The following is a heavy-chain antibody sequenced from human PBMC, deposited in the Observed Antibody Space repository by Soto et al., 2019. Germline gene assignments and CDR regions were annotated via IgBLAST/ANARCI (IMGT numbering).Heavy chain of an antibody. CDR1: GGSISSNSYY. CDR2: INYSGST. D-gene: IGHD2-2*01. V-gene: IGHV4-39*01. J-gene: IGHJ6*02. CDR3: ARTPAAGITYYYGMDV. Sequence: SETLSLTSTVSGGSISSNSYYWGWIRQPPGKGLEWIGSINYSGSTYYNPSLKSRVTISVDTSKNQFSLKLSSVTAADTAVYYCARTPAAGITYYYGMDVWGQGTTVT.